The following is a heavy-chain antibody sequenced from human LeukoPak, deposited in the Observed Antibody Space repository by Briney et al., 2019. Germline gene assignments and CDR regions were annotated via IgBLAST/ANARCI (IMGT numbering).Heavy chain of an antibody. CDR2: ISYSGTT. CDR1: GGSISSYY. V-gene: IGHV4-59*01. Sequence: TSETLSLTCTVSGGSISSYYWSWIRQPPGKGLEWIGYISYSGTTNYNPSLKSRVTMSVDTSRNQFSLKLSSVTAADTAVYYCARDFRTGYDVPRFDPWGQGTLVTVSS. CDR3: ARDFRTGYDVPRFDP. J-gene: IGHJ5*02. D-gene: IGHD3/OR15-3a*01.